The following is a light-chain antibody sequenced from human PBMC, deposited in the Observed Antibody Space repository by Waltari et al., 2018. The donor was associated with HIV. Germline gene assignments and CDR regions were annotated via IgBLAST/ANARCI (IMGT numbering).Light chain of an antibody. CDR3: QQADSFPHT. J-gene: IGKJ4*01. Sequence: DIQMAQSPSNVSASVGGTVTITCRASRDISTSLAWYQVKLGSAPKLLIYSAFRLETGVPSRFGGSGSGTEFTLTITSLQPDDFATYYCQQADSFPHTFGGGTRVA. CDR1: RDISTS. CDR2: SAF. V-gene: IGKV1-12*01.